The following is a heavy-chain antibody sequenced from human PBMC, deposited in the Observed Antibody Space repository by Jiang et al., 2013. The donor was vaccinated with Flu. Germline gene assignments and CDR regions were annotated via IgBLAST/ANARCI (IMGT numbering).Heavy chain of an antibody. CDR3: VRRDSYDSSGSRSNNWFDP. CDR1: GGSISSYRYY. D-gene: IGHD3-22*01. Sequence: GPGLVKPSETLSLTCIVSGGSISSYRYYWGWIRQSPGKGLEWIGNVYYGGRTNHDPSLKSRVTISMDTSQNQFSLRLNSVTAADTAVYYCVRRDSYDSSGSRSNNWFDPWGQGTLVTVSS. V-gene: IGHV4-39*07. CDR2: VYYGGRT. J-gene: IGHJ5*02.